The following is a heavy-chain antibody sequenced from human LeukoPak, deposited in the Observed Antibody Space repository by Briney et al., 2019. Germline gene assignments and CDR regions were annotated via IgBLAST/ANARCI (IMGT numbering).Heavy chain of an antibody. Sequence: ASVKVSCKTSGYIFTGYYMHWVRQAPGQGLDWMGWINPNTGDTHYAQNFQGRVTLTRDTSISTAYMELARFTSDDTAVYYCARDGNEAVAGTGAVTFWGQGTLVTVSS. D-gene: IGHD6-19*01. CDR2: INPNTGDT. V-gene: IGHV1-2*02. CDR1: GYIFTGYY. CDR3: ARDGNEAVAGTGAVTF. J-gene: IGHJ4*02.